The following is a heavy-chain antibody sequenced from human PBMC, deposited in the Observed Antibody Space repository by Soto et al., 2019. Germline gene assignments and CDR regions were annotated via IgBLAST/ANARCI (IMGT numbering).Heavy chain of an antibody. V-gene: IGHV3-33*01. CDR1: GFTFNNHG. J-gene: IGHJ4*02. CDR2: IWHDGSNK. D-gene: IGHD1-26*01. CDR3: TRAALKGELLDY. Sequence: PGGSLRLSYAASGFTFNNHGMHWVRQAPGKGLEWVALIWHDGSNKVYADSVKGRFTISRDNSKNTLNLQMNSLRVEDTAVYYCTRAALKGELLDYWGQGTQVTVSS.